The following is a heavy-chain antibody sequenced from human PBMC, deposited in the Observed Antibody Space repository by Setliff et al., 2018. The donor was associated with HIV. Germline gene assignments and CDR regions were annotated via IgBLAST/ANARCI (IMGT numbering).Heavy chain of an antibody. Sequence: ASVKVSCKASGYTFNNYYMHWVRQAPGQGLEWMGIINPSDNRTYYAQKFQGRVTMTRDTSTSSVYMELRSLRSEDTAVYYCARTMDYGDYEPLDYWGQGTLVTVSS. CDR3: ARTMDYGDYEPLDY. D-gene: IGHD4-17*01. CDR2: INPSDNRT. J-gene: IGHJ4*02. CDR1: GYTFNNYY. V-gene: IGHV1-46*02.